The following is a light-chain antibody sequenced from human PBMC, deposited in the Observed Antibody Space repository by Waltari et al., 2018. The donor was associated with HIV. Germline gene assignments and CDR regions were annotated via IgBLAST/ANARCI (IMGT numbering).Light chain of an antibody. Sequence: QSALTQPASVSGSPGQSITISCTGTSSDVGCYTLVSWYQQHPGKAPKLMISEVNKRPSGVSNRFSGSKSGNTASLTISGLQAEDEADYYCSSYATAGTYVLFGGGTKLTVL. CDR1: SSDVGCYTL. V-gene: IGLV2-23*02. CDR2: EVN. CDR3: SSYATAGTYVL. J-gene: IGLJ2*01.